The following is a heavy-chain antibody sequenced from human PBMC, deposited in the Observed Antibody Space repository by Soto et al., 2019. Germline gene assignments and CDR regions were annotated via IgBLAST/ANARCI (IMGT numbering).Heavy chain of an antibody. CDR2: INYSGST. V-gene: IGHV4-59*11. CDR3: AKDPTSYDSSAQFDY. Sequence: SETLSLTCTVSGASISNLYWNWIRQPPGKGLEWIGHINYSGSTNHNPSLKSRVTIAEDTSKNQISLKLSSVTAADTAVYYCAKDPTSYDSSAQFDYWGQGTLVTVSS. J-gene: IGHJ4*02. CDR1: GASISNLY. D-gene: IGHD3-22*01.